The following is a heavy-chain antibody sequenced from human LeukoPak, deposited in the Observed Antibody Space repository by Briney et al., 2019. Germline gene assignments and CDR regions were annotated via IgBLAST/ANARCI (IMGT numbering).Heavy chain of an antibody. CDR3: ANGGYTGCHLIDF. Sequence: QAGGSLRLSCAASRFTFSTNAMSWVRQAPGKGLEWVSAISGRTINTYYADSVKGRFTISRDNSKNTLYLQMDSLRADDTAVYYCANGGYTGCHLIDFWGREPWSPSPQ. V-gene: IGHV3-23*01. CDR1: RFTFSTNA. J-gene: IGHJ4*02. D-gene: IGHD5-12*01. CDR2: ISGRTINT.